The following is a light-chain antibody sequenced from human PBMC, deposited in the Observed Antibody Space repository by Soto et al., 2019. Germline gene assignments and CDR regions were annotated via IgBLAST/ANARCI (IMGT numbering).Light chain of an antibody. Sequence: QSVLTQPPSASGTPGQRVTISCSGSSSNIESNTVNWYQQLPGMAPKLLIFSNKQRPSGVSDRISGSKSGTSASLAISGLKSEYEADYYCATWDDSRSGWVFGGGTTLTVL. J-gene: IGLJ3*02. CDR3: ATWDDSRSGWV. CDR2: SNK. CDR1: SSNIESNT. V-gene: IGLV1-44*01.